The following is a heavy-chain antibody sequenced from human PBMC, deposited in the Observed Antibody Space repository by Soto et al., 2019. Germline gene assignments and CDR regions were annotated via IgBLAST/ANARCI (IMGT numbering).Heavy chain of an antibody. CDR2: INHSGST. J-gene: IGHJ1*01. CDR3: ARGFPRSLVRGASLEYFHH. CDR1: GGSFSGYY. D-gene: IGHD3-10*01. V-gene: IGHV4-34*01. Sequence: PSETLSLTCAVYGGSFSGYYWSWIRQPPGKGLEWIGEINHSGSTNYNPSLKSRVTISVDTSKNQFSLKLSSVTAADTAVYYCARGFPRSLVRGASLEYFHHSGQG.